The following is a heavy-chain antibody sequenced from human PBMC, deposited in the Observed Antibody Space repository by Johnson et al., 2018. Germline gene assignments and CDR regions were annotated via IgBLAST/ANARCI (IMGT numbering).Heavy chain of an antibody. CDR3: ASGPYYDSSGEAFDI. D-gene: IGHD3-22*01. CDR2: ISYDGSNK. J-gene: IGHJ3*02. Sequence: QVQLVQSGGGVVQPGRSLRLSCAASGFTFSSYAMHWVRQAPGKGLEWVAVISYDGSNKYYADSVKGRFTISRDNSKNTLYLQMNSLRAEDTAVYYCASGPYYDSSGEAFDIWGQGTMVTVSS. V-gene: IGHV3-30-3*01. CDR1: GFTFSSYA.